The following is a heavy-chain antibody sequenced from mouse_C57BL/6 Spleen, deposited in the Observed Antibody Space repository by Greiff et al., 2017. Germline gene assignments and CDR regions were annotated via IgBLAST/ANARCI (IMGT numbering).Heavy chain of an antibody. D-gene: IGHD2-1*01. V-gene: IGHV1-20*01. Sequence: EVQLQQSGPELVKPGDSVKISCKASGYSFTGYFMNWVMQSHGKSLEWIGRINPYNGDTFYNQKFKGKATLTVDKSSSTAHMELRSLTSEDSAVYYCARSVYYGNYTAWFAYWGQGTLVTVSA. CDR1: GYSFTGYF. J-gene: IGHJ3*01. CDR2: INPYNGDT. CDR3: ARSVYYGNYTAWFAY.